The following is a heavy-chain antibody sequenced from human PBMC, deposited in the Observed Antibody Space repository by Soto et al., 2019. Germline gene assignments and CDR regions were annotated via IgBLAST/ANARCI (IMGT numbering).Heavy chain of an antibody. D-gene: IGHD5-12*01. V-gene: IGHV4-34*01. CDR3: ARHLRDIMVTNGFDY. J-gene: IGHJ4*02. CDR1: VGSFSGYY. Sequence: PEILSLTCAVYVGSFSGYYWSWIRQPPGKGLEWIGEINHSGSTNYSPSLKSRVTMSVDTSQNQFSLKLTSVTAADTAVYYCARHLRDIMVTNGFDYWGQGTLVTVSS. CDR2: INHSGST.